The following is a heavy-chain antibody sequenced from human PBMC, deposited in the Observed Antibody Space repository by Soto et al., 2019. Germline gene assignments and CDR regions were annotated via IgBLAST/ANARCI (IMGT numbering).Heavy chain of an antibody. D-gene: IGHD6-6*01. Sequence: PSETLSLTCTVSGGSISSYYWSWIRQPPGKRLEWIGYVYSGGSTNYNPSLKSRVTISIDTSKNQFSLKLSSVTAADTAVYYCTRSTIAPLLFMYAFDSWGQGTLVTVSS. CDR3: TRSTIAPLLFMYAFDS. V-gene: IGHV4-59*08. CDR1: GGSISSYY. CDR2: VYSGGST. J-gene: IGHJ4*01.